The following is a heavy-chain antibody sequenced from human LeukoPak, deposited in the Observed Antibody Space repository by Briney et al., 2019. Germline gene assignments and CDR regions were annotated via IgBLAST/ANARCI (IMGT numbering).Heavy chain of an antibody. CDR3: AREAVTMVRGVTFDY. CDR1: GGSISSYY. Sequence: NPSETLSLTCTVSGGSISSYYWSWIRQPAGKGLEWIGRIYTSGSTNYNPSLKSRVTMSVDTSKNQFSLKLSSVTAADTAVYYCAREAVTMVRGVTFDYWGQGTLVTVSS. CDR2: IYTSGST. D-gene: IGHD3-10*01. V-gene: IGHV4-4*07. J-gene: IGHJ4*02.